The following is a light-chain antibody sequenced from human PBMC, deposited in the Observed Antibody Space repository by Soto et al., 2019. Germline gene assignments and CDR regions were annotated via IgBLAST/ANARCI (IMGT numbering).Light chain of an antibody. V-gene: IGLV6-57*04. J-gene: IGLJ2*01. CDR2: EDK. CDR1: SGSIASNN. Sequence: FMLTQPHSVSESPGKTVTISCTRSSGSIASNNVQWYQQRPGSAPTTVIYEDKQRPSGVPDRFSGSTDGSSNSASLTISGLQTEDEADYYCQSYDSSTVVFGGGTKLTVL. CDR3: QSYDSSTVV.